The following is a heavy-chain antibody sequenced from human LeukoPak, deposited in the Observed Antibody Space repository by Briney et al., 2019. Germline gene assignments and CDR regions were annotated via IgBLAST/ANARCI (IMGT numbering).Heavy chain of an antibody. V-gene: IGHV4-59*08. CDR1: GDFISGYY. CDR2: VSFWGST. CDR3: ARHTRGYNDNAFDI. D-gene: IGHD5-18*01. J-gene: IGHJ3*02. Sequence: SETLSLTCIVSGDFISGYYWGWIRQPPAQGLEWIGYVSFWGSTRYNPSLKSRVTMSVDTAKNQFSLRLSPVTAADTAMYFCARHTRGYNDNAFDIWGQGTMVTISS.